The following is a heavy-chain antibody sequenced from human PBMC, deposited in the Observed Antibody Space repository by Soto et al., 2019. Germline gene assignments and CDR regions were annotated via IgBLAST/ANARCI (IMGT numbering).Heavy chain of an antibody. CDR3: ARGGNYDVDH. Sequence: EVQLVESGGGLVQPGGSLRLSCVASGFTFSSHWMSWVRQGPGKGLEWVANIKEDGSEEYYVDSVKGRFTISRDNAKNSLFLQMDSLRVEDMAVYYCARGGNYDVDHWGQGTLVTVSS. CDR1: GFTFSSHW. D-gene: IGHD1-7*01. J-gene: IGHJ4*02. V-gene: IGHV3-7*01. CDR2: IKEDGSEE.